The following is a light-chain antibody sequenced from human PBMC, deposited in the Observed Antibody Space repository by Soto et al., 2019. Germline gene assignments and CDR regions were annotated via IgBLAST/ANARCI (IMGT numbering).Light chain of an antibody. CDR2: DVS. Sequence: QCVLTQSASVSGSPGQSITISCTGTSSDVGGYNYVSWYQHHPGKAPKLMIYDVSNRPSGVSNRFSGSKSGNTASLIISGLQAEDEADYYCSSYTSSSPLSTYVFGTGTKVTVL. V-gene: IGLV2-14*03. CDR3: SSYTSSSPLSTYV. J-gene: IGLJ1*01. CDR1: SSDVGGYNY.